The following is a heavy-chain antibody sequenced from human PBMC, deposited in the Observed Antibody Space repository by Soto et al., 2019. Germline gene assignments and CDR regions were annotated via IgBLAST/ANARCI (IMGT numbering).Heavy chain of an antibody. CDR1: GGSISSGGYY. V-gene: IGHV4-61*08. CDR2: IYYSGST. Sequence: SETLSLTCSVPGGSISSGGYYWSWIRQHPGKGLEGIGYIYYSGSTNYNPSLKSRVTISVDTSKNQFSLKLSSVTAADTAVYYCARRYSSSFDYWGQGTLVTVS. CDR3: ARRYSSSFDY. D-gene: IGHD6-13*01. J-gene: IGHJ4*02.